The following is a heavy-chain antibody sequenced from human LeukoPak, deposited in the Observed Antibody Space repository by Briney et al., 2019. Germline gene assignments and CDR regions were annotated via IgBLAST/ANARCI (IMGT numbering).Heavy chain of an antibody. J-gene: IGHJ6*03. CDR3: ARNNTAMGVYYYYYMDV. CDR1: GFTFDNSG. V-gene: IGHV3-20*04. CDR2: IDWNGGTT. D-gene: IGHD5-18*01. Sequence: GGSLRLSCAASGFTFDNSGMTWVRQVPGKGLEWVSGIDWNGGTTGYADSVKGRFTVSRDNAKNSLYLQMNSLRVEDTALYYCARNNTAMGVYYYYYMDVWGKGTKVTVSS.